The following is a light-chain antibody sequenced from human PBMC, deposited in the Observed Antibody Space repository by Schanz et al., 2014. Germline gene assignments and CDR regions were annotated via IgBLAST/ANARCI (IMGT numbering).Light chain of an antibody. CDR1: QSVLYSSNNKNY. J-gene: IGKJ1*01. V-gene: IGKV4-1*01. CDR2: WAS. Sequence: DIVMTQSPDSLAVSLGDRVTIHCKSSQSVLYSSNNKNYLAWYQQKPGQPPKLLIYWASTRESGVPDRFSGSGSGTDFTLTISSLQAEDVAVYYCQQYYSTLPTFGQGTKVEIK. CDR3: QQYYSTLPT.